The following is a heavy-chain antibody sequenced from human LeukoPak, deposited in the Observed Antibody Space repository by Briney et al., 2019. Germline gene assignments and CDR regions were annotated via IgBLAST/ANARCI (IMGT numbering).Heavy chain of an antibody. Sequence: GESLRLSCAASGFTFSSYAMSWVRQAPGKGLEWVSAISGSGGSTYYADSVKGRFTISRDNSKNTLYLQMNSLRAEDTAVYYCAKDHLGYCSGGSCPNDYWGQGTLVTVSS. CDR1: GFTFSSYA. CDR3: AKDHLGYCSGGSCPNDY. D-gene: IGHD2-15*01. V-gene: IGHV3-23*01. CDR2: ISGSGGST. J-gene: IGHJ4*02.